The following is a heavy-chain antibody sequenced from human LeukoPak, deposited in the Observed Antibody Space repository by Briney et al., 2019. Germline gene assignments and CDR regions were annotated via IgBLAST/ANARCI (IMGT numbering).Heavy chain of an antibody. CDR3: ARGPGYSSGWYRY. CDR1: GGSFSGYY. D-gene: IGHD6-19*01. CDR2: INHSGST. J-gene: IGHJ4*02. Sequence: KPSETLSLTCAVYGGSFSGYYWSWIRQPPGKGLEWIGEINHSGSTNYNPSLKSRVTISVDTPKNQFSLKLSSVTAADTAVYYCARGPGYSSGWYRYWGQGTLVTVSS. V-gene: IGHV4-34*01.